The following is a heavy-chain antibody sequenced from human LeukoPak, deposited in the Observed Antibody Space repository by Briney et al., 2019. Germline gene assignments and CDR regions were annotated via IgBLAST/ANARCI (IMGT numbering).Heavy chain of an antibody. J-gene: IGHJ3*02. CDR3: ARSRPQVNDAFDI. CDR2: IYYSGST. D-gene: IGHD2-21*01. Sequence: SETLSLTCTVSGGSISRYYWSWIWQPPGTGLEWIGYIYYSGSTNYNPSLKSRVTISVDTSKNQFSLKLSSVTAADTAVYYCARSRPQVNDAFDIWGQGTMVTVSS. V-gene: IGHV4-59*01. CDR1: GGSISRYY.